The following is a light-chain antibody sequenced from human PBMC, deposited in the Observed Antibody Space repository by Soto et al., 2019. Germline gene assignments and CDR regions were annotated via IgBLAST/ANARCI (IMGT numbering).Light chain of an antibody. J-gene: IGKJ2*01. Sequence: DIVMTQSPLSLPVTPGEPASISCRSSQSLLHSNGYNFLDWYLQKPGQSPQLLIYVSSYRASGVPDRFSGSGSGTNFTLKIRRVEAEDVGVYYCMQALQTPRTFGQGTRLQIK. CDR3: MQALQTPRT. V-gene: IGKV2-28*01. CDR2: VSS. CDR1: QSLLHSNGYNF.